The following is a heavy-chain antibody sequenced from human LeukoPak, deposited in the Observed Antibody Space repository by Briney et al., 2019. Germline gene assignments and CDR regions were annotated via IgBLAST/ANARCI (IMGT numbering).Heavy chain of an antibody. CDR3: ARGILTGYHYYYYYGMDV. J-gene: IGHJ6*02. Sequence: PRGSLRLSCAASGFTVSSNYMSWVRQAPGKRLEWVSVIYSGGSTYYADSVKGRFTISRDNSKNTLYLQMNSLRAEDTAVYYCARGILTGYHYYYYYGMDVWGQGTTVTVSS. CDR1: GFTVSSNY. D-gene: IGHD3-9*01. CDR2: IYSGGST. V-gene: IGHV3-66*01.